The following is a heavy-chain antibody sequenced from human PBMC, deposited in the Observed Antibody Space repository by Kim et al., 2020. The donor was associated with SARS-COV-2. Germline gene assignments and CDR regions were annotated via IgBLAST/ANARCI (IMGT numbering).Heavy chain of an antibody. D-gene: IGHD2-15*01. CDR3: ARGRVVAATTFDY. V-gene: IGHV4-34*01. CDR2: INHSGST. Sequence: SETLSLTCAVYGGSFSGYYWSWIRQPPGKGLEWIGEINHSGSTNYNPSLKSRVTISVDTSKNQFSLKLSSVTAADTAVYYCARGRVVAATTFDYWGQGTL. CDR1: GGSFSGYY. J-gene: IGHJ4*02.